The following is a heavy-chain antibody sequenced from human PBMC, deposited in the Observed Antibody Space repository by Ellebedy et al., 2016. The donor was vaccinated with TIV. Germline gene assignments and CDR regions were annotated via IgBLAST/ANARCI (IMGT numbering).Heavy chain of an antibody. D-gene: IGHD1-14*01. V-gene: IGHV3-30*18. Sequence: GESLKISCAASGFTFSSHGMHWVRQVPGKGPEWVAVIADHGTVQYYSDSVKGRFTISRDNSKNALWLQMNSLRFEDTAVYFCAKEGAFGNWDFDLWGRGTLVTVSS. CDR2: IADHGTVQ. CDR1: GFTFSSHG. CDR3: AKEGAFGNWDFDL. J-gene: IGHJ2*01.